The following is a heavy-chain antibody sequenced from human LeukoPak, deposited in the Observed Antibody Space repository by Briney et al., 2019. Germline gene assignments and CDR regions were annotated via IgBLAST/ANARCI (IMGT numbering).Heavy chain of an antibody. J-gene: IGHJ3*02. CDR2: ISSSSSYI. V-gene: IGHV3-21*01. Sequence: NAGGSLRLSCAASGFTFSSYSMNWVRQAPGKGLEWVSSISSSSSYIYYADSVKGRFTISRDNAKNSLYLQMNSLRAEDTAVYYCAKDRAVDIVVVPAATAFDIWGQGTMVTVSS. CDR3: AKDRAVDIVVVPAATAFDI. CDR1: GFTFSSYS. D-gene: IGHD2-2*01.